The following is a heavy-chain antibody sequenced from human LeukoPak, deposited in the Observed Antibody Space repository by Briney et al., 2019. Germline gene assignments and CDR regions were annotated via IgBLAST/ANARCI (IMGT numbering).Heavy chain of an antibody. CDR3: ARRVLSYCSSTSCYNSFDY. V-gene: IGHV1-8*03. J-gene: IGHJ4*02. CDR1: GYTSDFMKYG. D-gene: IGHD2-2*02. CDR2: INPDSGHA. Sequence: AAVKVSCKTSGYTSDFMKYGAAWVRQAPGQGLEWMGWINPDSGHANYAQKFQGRVTITRNTSISTAYMELSSLRSEDTAVYYCARRVLSYCSSTSCYNSFDYWGQGTLVTVSS.